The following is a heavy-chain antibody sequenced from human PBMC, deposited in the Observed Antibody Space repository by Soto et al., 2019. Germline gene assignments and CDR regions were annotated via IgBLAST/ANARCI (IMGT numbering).Heavy chain of an antibody. Sequence: ASVKVSCKASGYTFTSYGISWVREAPGQGLEWMGWMSAYNGNTNYAQKLRGRVTMTTDTSTSTAYMELRSLRSDDTAVYYCARDTPLGRYYYDSSGYREGVDWFDPWGQGTLVTVSS. D-gene: IGHD3-22*01. V-gene: IGHV1-18*01. CDR2: MSAYNGNT. CDR3: ARDTPLGRYYYDSSGYREGVDWFDP. CDR1: GYTFTSYG. J-gene: IGHJ5*02.